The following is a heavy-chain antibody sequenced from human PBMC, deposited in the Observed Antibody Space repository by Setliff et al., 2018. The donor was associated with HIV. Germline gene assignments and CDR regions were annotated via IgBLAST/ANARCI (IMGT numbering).Heavy chain of an antibody. CDR3: ASHFGYCSSTSCEGY. CDR1: GLTFSGYY. V-gene: IGHV3-11*03. J-gene: IGHJ4*02. Sequence: GGSLRLSCAASGLTFSGYYMSWIRQAPGKGLEWVSYISSSSSYTNYADSVKGRFTISRDNAKNSLYLQMNSLRAEDTAVYYCASHFGYCSSTSCEGYWGQGALVTVSS. CDR2: ISSSSSYT. D-gene: IGHD2-2*01.